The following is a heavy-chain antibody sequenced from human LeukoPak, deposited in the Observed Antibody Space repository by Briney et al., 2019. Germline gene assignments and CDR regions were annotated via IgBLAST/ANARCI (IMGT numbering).Heavy chain of an antibody. CDR1: GGSISSYY. J-gene: IGHJ4*02. D-gene: IGHD3-22*01. V-gene: IGHV4-59*12. CDR2: IYYSGST. Sequence: PSETLSLTCTVSGGSISSYYWSWIRQPPGKGLEWIGYIYYSGSTNYNPSLKSRVTISVDTSKNQFSLKLSSVTAADTAVYYCARDFPLYYDIGGGWGQGTLVTVSS. CDR3: ARDFPLYYDIGGG.